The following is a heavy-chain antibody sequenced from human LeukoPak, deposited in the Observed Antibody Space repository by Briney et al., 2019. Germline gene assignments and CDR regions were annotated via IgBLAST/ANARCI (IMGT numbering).Heavy chain of an antibody. Sequence: ASVKVSCKASGYTFTGYYMHWVRQAPGQGLEWMGWISAYNGKTNYAQKVQGRVTMTTDTSTSTAYMELRSLRFDDTAVYYCARDSVGFDPWGQGTLVTVSS. CDR1: GYTFTGYY. CDR3: ARDSVGFDP. V-gene: IGHV1-18*04. J-gene: IGHJ5*02. CDR2: ISAYNGKT. D-gene: IGHD1-26*01.